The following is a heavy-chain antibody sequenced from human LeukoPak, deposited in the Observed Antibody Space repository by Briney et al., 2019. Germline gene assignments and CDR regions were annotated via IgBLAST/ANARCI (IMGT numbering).Heavy chain of an antibody. CDR2: ISSSGTTI. D-gene: IGHD3-10*01. V-gene: IGHV3-48*03. J-gene: IGHJ3*01. CDR1: GFTFSRYE. Sequence: GGSLRHSCAASGFTFSRYEMNWVRQGPGKGLEWVSYISSSGTTIYYADSVKGRFTISRDNAKNSQYLQMNSLRAEDTAVYYCARTYGSGSYVWGQGTMVTVSS. CDR3: ARTYGSGSYV.